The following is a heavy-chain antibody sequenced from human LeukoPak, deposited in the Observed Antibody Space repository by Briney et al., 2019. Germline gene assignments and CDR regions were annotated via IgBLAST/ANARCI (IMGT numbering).Heavy chain of an antibody. CDR3: AKDLGYDSSGHDY. CDR2: ISGSGGST. V-gene: IGHV3-23*01. J-gene: IGHJ4*02. D-gene: IGHD3-22*01. Sequence: PGGTLRLSCAASGFTFSSYGMSWVRQAPGKGLEWVSAISGSGGSTFYADSVKGRFTISRDNSKNTLYLQMNSLRAEDTAVYYCAKDLGYDSSGHDYWGQGTLVTVSS. CDR1: GFTFSSYG.